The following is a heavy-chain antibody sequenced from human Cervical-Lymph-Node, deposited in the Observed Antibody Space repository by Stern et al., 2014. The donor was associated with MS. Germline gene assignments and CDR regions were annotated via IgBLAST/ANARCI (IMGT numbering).Heavy chain of an antibody. CDR2: INPGGGST. D-gene: IGHD5-12*01. J-gene: IGHJ4*02. CDR3: ARNRDYSSRGTHYFDY. CDR1: GYTFTSNY. Sequence: MQLVESGAEVKKPGASVKVSCKASGYTFTSNYMHWVRQAPGQGLEWMGVINPGGGSTSYAQKFQDRVTMTRDTSTSTVYMELSSLRSEDTAVYYCARNRDYSSRGTHYFDYWGQGTLVTVSS. V-gene: IGHV1-46*03.